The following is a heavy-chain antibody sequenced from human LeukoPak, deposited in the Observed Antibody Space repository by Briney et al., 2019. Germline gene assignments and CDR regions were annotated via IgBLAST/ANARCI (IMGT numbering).Heavy chain of an antibody. Sequence: ASVKVSCKASGYTFTAYYIHWVRQAPGQGLEWMGWINPNSGGTNYAQKFQGRVTMTRDTSITTAYMELSRLRSDDTAVYYCAREMYYYDSSGYYRFDYWGQGTLVTVSS. D-gene: IGHD3-22*01. J-gene: IGHJ4*02. CDR3: AREMYYYDSSGYYRFDY. V-gene: IGHV1-2*02. CDR2: INPNSGGT. CDR1: GYTFTAYY.